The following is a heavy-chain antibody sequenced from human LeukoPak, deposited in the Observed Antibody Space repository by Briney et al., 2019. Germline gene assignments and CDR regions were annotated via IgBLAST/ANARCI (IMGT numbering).Heavy chain of an antibody. CDR3: ARETDYGDYVIDY. Sequence: ASVKVSCKASGYTFTGYYTHWVRQAPGQGLEWMGWISPNSGGTNYAQEFQGRVTMTRDTSISTAYMELSRLRSDDTAVYYCARETDYGDYVIDYWGQGALVTVSS. CDR2: ISPNSGGT. J-gene: IGHJ4*02. D-gene: IGHD4-17*01. V-gene: IGHV1-2*02. CDR1: GYTFTGYY.